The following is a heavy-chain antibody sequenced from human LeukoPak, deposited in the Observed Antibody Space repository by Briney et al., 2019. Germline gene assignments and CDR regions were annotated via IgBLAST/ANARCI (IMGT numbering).Heavy chain of an antibody. J-gene: IGHJ5*02. V-gene: IGHV1-2*02. CDR3: ARLRVSGSVWFEP. Sequence: ASVKVSCKASGYTFTGYYMHWVRQAPGQGLEWMGWINPNSGGTNYAQKFQGRVTMTRDTSISTAYMELSRLRSDDTAVYYCARLRVSGSVWFEPWGQGTLVTVSS. CDR2: INPNSGGT. D-gene: IGHD6-6*01. CDR1: GYTFTGYY.